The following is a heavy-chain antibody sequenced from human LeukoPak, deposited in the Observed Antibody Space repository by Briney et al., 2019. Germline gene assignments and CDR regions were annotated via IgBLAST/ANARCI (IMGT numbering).Heavy chain of an antibody. CDR1: GFTFSSYS. CDR3: ARGGNIVVVPAATFDY. D-gene: IGHD2-2*01. CDR2: ISSSSSYI. J-gene: IGHJ4*02. V-gene: IGHV3-21*01. Sequence: GGSLRLSCAASGFTFSSYSMTWVRQAPGKGLEWVSSISSSSSYIYYADSVKGRFTISRDNAKNSLHLQMNSLRAEDTAVYYCARGGNIVVVPAATFDYWGQGTLVTVSS.